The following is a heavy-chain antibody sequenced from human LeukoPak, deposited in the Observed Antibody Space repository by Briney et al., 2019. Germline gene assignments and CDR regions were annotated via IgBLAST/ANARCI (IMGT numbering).Heavy chain of an antibody. CDR2: INGDGRNI. CDR3: ARVSLSSGCLSN. V-gene: IGHV3-74*01. CDR1: GFTFSSYW. D-gene: IGHD6-19*01. J-gene: IGHJ4*02. Sequence: GGSLRLSCVASGFTFSSYWMHWVRQDPRKGLVWVSRINGDGRNINYADSVRGRFTISGDNAKNTLNLQMNTLRVEDTAVYYCARVSLSSGCLSNWGQGTLVTVSS.